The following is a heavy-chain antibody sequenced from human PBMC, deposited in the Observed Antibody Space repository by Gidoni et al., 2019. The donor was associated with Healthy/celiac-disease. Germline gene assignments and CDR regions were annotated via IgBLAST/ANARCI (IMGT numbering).Heavy chain of an antibody. CDR2: ISWNSGSI. CDR3: AKDQSDIVVVPAAIGLGCSFDY. V-gene: IGHV3-9*01. J-gene: IGHJ4*02. CDR1: GFTFDDYA. D-gene: IGHD2-2*02. Sequence: EVQLVESGGGLVQPGRSLSLSCAASGFTFDDYAMHWVRQAPGKGLEWVSGISWNSGSIGYADSVKGRFTISRDNAKNSLYLQMNSLRAEDTALYYCAKDQSDIVVVPAAIGLGCSFDYWGQGTLVTVSS.